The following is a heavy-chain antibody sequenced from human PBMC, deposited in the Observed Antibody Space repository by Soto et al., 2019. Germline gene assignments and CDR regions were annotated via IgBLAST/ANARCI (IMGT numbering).Heavy chain of an antibody. D-gene: IGHD4-17*01. CDR3: AKDMKWGGMTTIHYFDS. CDR1: GFTFSIYS. Sequence: GGSLRLSCAASGFTFSIYSMNWVRQAPGKGLEWVSYIMPGSSHIFYADSVKGRFTISRDNAKSSLFLQMNSLRPDDTALYYCAKDMKWGGMTTIHYFDSWGQGTLVTVSS. V-gene: IGHV3-21*05. CDR2: IMPGSSHI. J-gene: IGHJ4*02.